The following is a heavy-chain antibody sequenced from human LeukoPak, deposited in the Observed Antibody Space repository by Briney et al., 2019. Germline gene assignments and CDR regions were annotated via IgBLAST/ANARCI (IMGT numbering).Heavy chain of an antibody. J-gene: IGHJ3*02. V-gene: IGHV3-73*01. CDR1: GFTFSGSA. CDR3: TSHNLYYYDSSGYYSDAFDI. Sequence: GGSLRLSCAASGFTFSGSAMHWVRQASGEGLEWVGRIRSKANSYATAYAASVKGRFTISRDDSKNTAYLQMNSLKTEDTAVYYCTSHNLYYYDSSGYYSDAFDIWGQGTMVTVSS. D-gene: IGHD3-22*01. CDR2: IRSKANSYAT.